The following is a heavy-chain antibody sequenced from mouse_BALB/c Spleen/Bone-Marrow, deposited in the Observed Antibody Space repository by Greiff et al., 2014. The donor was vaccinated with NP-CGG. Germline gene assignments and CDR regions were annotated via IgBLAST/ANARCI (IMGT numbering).Heavy chain of an antibody. CDR2: ISSGGST. D-gene: IGHD2-3*01. CDR3: AREVDGWYYFDY. Sequence: EVQVVESGGGLVKPGGSLKLSCAASEFTFSSYAMSWVRQTPEKRLEWVASISSGGSTYYPDSVKGRFTISRDNARNILYLQMSSLRSEDTAMYYCAREVDGWYYFDYWGQGTTLTVSS. CDR1: EFTFSSYA. J-gene: IGHJ2*01. V-gene: IGHV5-6-5*01.